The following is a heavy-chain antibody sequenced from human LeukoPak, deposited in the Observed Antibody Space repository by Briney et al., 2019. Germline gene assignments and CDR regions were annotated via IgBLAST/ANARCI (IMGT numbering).Heavy chain of an antibody. J-gene: IGHJ2*01. CDR3: ARDNRYFDL. Sequence: SETLSLTCTVSGGSISSYYWSWIRQPPGKGLEWIGYIYYSGSTNYNPSLKSRVTISVDTSKNQFSLKLSSVTAADTAVYYCARDNRYFDLWGRGTLVTVSS. V-gene: IGHV4-59*01. CDR1: GGSISSYY. CDR2: IYYSGST.